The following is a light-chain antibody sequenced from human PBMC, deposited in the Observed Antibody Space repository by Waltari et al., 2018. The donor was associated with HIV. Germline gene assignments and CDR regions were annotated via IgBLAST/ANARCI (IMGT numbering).Light chain of an antibody. CDR3: AAWDDSLSGRV. CDR2: RNN. V-gene: IGLV1-47*01. J-gene: IGLJ3*02. Sequence: QSVLTQPPSASGTPGQRVTISCSGSNSTVGNHYVSWYQHLAGTTPNLLHYRNNQRPSGDPDRVSRSKSGTSASLAISGRRSEDEADYYCAAWDDSLSGRVFGGGTKLTVL. CDR1: NSTVGNHY.